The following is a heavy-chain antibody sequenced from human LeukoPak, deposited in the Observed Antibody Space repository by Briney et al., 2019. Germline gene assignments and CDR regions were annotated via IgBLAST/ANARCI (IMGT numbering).Heavy chain of an antibody. Sequence: PSETLSLTCAVYGGSFSGYYWSWIRQPPGKGLEWIGEINHSGSTNYNPSPKSRVTISVDTSKNQFSLRLSSVTAADTAVYYCARGRRYGDYADYWGQGTLVTVSS. V-gene: IGHV4-34*01. CDR3: ARGRRYGDYADY. D-gene: IGHD4-17*01. CDR2: INHSGST. J-gene: IGHJ4*02. CDR1: GGSFSGYY.